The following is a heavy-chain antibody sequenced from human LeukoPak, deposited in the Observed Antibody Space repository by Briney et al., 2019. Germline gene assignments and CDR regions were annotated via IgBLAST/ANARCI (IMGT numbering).Heavy chain of an antibody. D-gene: IGHD3-10*01. Sequence: GGSLRLSCAASGFTVSSNYMSWVRQAPGKGLEWVSVIYSGGSTYYADSVKGRFTISRDNSKNTLYLQMNSLRVEDTAVYYCARDRLWFGEGAFDIWGQGTMVTVSS. CDR2: IYSGGST. CDR1: GFTVSSNY. J-gene: IGHJ3*02. CDR3: ARDRLWFGEGAFDI. V-gene: IGHV3-53*01.